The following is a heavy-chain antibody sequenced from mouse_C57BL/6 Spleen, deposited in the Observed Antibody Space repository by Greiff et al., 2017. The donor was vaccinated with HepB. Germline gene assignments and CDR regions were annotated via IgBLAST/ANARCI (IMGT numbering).Heavy chain of an antibody. CDR1: GYAFSSYW. CDR3: ARGVYYYGSSSYAMDY. D-gene: IGHD1-1*01. CDR2: IYPGDGDT. Sequence: VQLQQSGAELVKPGASVKISCKASGYAFSSYWMNWVKQRPGKGLEWIGQIYPGDGDTNYNGKFKGKATLTADKSSSTAYMQLSSLTSEDSAVYFCARGVYYYGSSSYAMDYWGQGTSVTVSS. V-gene: IGHV1-80*01. J-gene: IGHJ4*01.